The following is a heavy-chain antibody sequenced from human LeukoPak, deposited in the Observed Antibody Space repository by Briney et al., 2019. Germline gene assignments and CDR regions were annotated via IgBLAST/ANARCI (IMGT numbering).Heavy chain of an antibody. CDR1: GFTFNHYT. J-gene: IGHJ5*02. V-gene: IGHV3-21*01. Sequence: GGSLRLSCGASGFTFNHYTMNWVRQAPGKGPEWVASISSSSSYIYYADSVKGRFTISRDNAKNSLYLQMDSLRAEDTAVYYCARDASGGSNNWFDPWGQGTLVTVSS. CDR3: ARDASGGSNNWFDP. D-gene: IGHD2-15*01. CDR2: ISSSSSYI.